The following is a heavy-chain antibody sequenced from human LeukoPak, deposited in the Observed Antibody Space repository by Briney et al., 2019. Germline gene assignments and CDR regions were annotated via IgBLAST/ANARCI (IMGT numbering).Heavy chain of an antibody. CDR3: ATGYVGATGEGYYYGMDV. CDR1: GYTLTELS. D-gene: IGHD1-26*01. J-gene: IGHJ6*02. Sequence: ASVKVSCKVSGYTLTELSMHWVRPAPGKGLEWMGGFDPEDGETIHAQKFQGRVTMTEDTSTDTAYMELSSLRSEDTAVYYCATGYVGATGEGYYYGMDVWGQGTTVTVSS. V-gene: IGHV1-24*01. CDR2: FDPEDGET.